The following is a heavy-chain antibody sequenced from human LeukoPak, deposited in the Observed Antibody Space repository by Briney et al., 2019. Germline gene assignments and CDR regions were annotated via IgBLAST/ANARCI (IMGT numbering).Heavy chain of an antibody. J-gene: IGHJ6*02. CDR3: ARASTFYSYGMDV. Sequence: ASVKVSCKASGYTFTDYYMHWVRQAPGQGLEWMGWINPNSGGTNFAQKFQGRVTMTRDTSISTAYMELSRLRSDDTAVYYCARASTFYSYGMDVWGQETTVTVSS. CDR1: GYTFTDYY. V-gene: IGHV1-2*02. D-gene: IGHD3-16*01. CDR2: INPNSGGT.